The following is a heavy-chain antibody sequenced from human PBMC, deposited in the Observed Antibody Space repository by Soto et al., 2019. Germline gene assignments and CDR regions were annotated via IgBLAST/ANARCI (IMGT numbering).Heavy chain of an antibody. CDR2: ISSNGGST. Sequence: GGSLRLSCAASGFTFSSYAMHWVRQAPGKGLEYVSAISSNGGSTYYANSVKGRFTISRDNSKNTLYLQMGSLRAEDMAVYYCAMTTVRGPLEYYYYMDVWGKGTTVTVSS. J-gene: IGHJ6*03. CDR1: GFTFSSYA. CDR3: AMTTVRGPLEYYYYMDV. D-gene: IGHD4-4*01. V-gene: IGHV3-64*01.